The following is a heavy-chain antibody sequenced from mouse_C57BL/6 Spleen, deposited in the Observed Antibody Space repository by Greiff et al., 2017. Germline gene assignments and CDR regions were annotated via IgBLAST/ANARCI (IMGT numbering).Heavy chain of an antibody. V-gene: IGHV1-59*01. Sequence: QVQLKQPGAELVRPGTSVKLSCKASGYTFTSYWMHWVKQRPGPGLEWIGVIDPSDSYTNYNQKFKGKATLTVDTSSSTAYMQLSSLTSEDSAVXYCARSGGSSWAWFAYWGQGTLVTVSA. D-gene: IGHD1-1*01. CDR2: IDPSDSYT. J-gene: IGHJ3*01. CDR3: ARSGGSSWAWFAY. CDR1: GYTFTSYW.